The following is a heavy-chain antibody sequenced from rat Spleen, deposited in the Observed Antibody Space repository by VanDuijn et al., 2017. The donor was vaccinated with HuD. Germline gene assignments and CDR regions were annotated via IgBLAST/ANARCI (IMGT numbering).Heavy chain of an antibody. CDR3: TTDVYGGYYYVMDA. Sequence: EVQLVESGGGLVQPGRSMKLSCAASGFTFSNYDMAWVRQAPTKGLEWVASISFDGGSTYYRDSVKGRFTISRDNAKSSLYLQMDSLRSEDTATYYCTTDVYGGYYYVMDAWGQGASVTVSS. J-gene: IGHJ4*01. V-gene: IGHV5-20*01. D-gene: IGHD1-11*01. CDR1: GFTFSNYD. CDR2: ISFDGGST.